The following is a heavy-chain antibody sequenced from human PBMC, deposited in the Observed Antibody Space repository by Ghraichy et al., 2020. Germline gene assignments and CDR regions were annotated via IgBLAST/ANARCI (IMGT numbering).Heavy chain of an antibody. CDR1: GGSISSYY. Sequence: SETLSLTCTVSGGSISSYYWSWIRQPPGKGLEWIGYIYYSGSTNYNPSLKSRVTISVDTSKNQFSLKLSSVTAADTAVYYCARVGEGYCSSISCYHNWFDPWGQGTLVTVSS. V-gene: IGHV4-59*01. J-gene: IGHJ5*02. CDR3: ARVGEGYCSSISCYHNWFDP. CDR2: IYYSGST. D-gene: IGHD2-2*01.